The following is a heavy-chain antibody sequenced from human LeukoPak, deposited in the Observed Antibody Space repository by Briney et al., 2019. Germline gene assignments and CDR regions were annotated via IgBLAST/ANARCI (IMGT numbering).Heavy chain of an antibody. CDR3: ATFPRGPRNC. CDR2: IDPEDGET. Sequence: GASVKVSCKVSGYTFNSYFIHWVQQAPGKGLEWMGLIDPEDGETIYAENFQGRVTIAADTSTDTAYLELTNLRSHDMAVYYCATFPRGPRNCWGQGTLVTVSS. CDR1: GYTFNSYF. J-gene: IGHJ4*02. D-gene: IGHD1-14*01. V-gene: IGHV1-69-2*01.